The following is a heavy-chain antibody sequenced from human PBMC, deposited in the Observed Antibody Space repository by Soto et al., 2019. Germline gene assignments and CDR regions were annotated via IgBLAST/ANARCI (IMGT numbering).Heavy chain of an antibody. J-gene: IGHJ4*02. V-gene: IGHV2-5*01. Sequence: QITLKESGPTLVKPTQTLTLTCTFSGFSLTASGDGVGWIRQPPGKALEWLALVYWNDDWRHSPSLQSRLTITKDSSRDQVVLTMTNMDAEDTATYYCAHGYCTTSSCYGFDYWGEGTLVTVS. CDR3: AHGYCTTSSCYGFDY. D-gene: IGHD2-2*01. CDR1: GFSLTASGDG. CDR2: VYWNDDW.